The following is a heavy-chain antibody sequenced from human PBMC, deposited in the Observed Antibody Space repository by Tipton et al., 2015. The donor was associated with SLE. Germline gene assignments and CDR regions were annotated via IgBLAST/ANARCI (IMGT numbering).Heavy chain of an antibody. CDR2: INHSGNT. CDR3: ARGDPFRVGGTDWFDP. J-gene: IGHJ5*02. CDR1: GGSFSGYY. Sequence: TLSLTCAVYGGSFSGYYWSWIRQPPGKGLEWIGEINHSGNTNQNPSLKSRVTISVDTSKNQFSLKLSSVTAADTAVYYCARGDPFRVGGTDWFDPWGQGTLVTVSS. V-gene: IGHV4-34*01. D-gene: IGHD1-1*01.